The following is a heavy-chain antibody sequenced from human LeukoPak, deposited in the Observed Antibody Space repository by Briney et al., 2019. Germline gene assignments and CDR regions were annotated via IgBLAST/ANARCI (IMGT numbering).Heavy chain of an antibody. CDR2: VKNDGST. CDR3: HPLGYTSN. D-gene: IGHD6-13*01. J-gene: IGHJ4*02. V-gene: IGHV3-74*01. CDR1: GFTFSSRW. Sequence: GGSLRLSCVVSGFTSGFTFSSRWMHWVRQAPGKGLVWVSLVKNDGSTNYADSVKGRFTVSRDNTENTPYLQVNNLRVEDTALYFCHPLGYTSNWGQGTLVTVSS.